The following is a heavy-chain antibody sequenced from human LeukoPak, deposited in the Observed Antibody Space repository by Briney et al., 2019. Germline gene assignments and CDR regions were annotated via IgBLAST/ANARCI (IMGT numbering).Heavy chain of an antibody. Sequence: SETLSLTCTVSGGSISSSSYYWGWIRQPPGKGLEWIGSIYYSGSTYYNPSLRSRVTISVDTSKNQFSLKLSSVTAADTAVYYCARSYSSGARVVYWGQGTLVTVSS. CDR2: IYYSGST. CDR1: GGSISSSSYY. V-gene: IGHV4-39*01. CDR3: ARSYSSGARVVY. D-gene: IGHD6-19*01. J-gene: IGHJ4*02.